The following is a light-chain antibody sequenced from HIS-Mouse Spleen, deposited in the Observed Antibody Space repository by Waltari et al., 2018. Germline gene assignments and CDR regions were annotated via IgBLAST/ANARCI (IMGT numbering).Light chain of an antibody. CDR1: QSVLYSSNNTNY. CDR2: WAS. V-gene: IGKV4-1*01. J-gene: IGKJ2*01. Sequence: DIVLTQSPDSLAVSLGERATINCMSSQSVLYSSNNTNYLAWYQQKPGQPPKLLIYWASTRESGVPDRFSGSGSGTDFTLTISSLQAEDVAVYYCQQYYSTPYTFGQGTKLEIK. CDR3: QQYYSTPYT.